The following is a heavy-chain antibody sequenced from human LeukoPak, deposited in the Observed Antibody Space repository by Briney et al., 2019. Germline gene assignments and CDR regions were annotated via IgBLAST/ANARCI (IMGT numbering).Heavy chain of an antibody. CDR3: ARLGSSIDSSTSWFTLHP. J-gene: IGHJ5*02. CDR2: MNPNSGNT. CDR1: GYTFTSYD. D-gene: IGHD2-2*02. Sequence: ASVKVSCKASGYTFTSYDINWVRQATGQGLEWMGWMNPNSGNTGYAQKVQGRVTMTRNTSISTAYMELSSLRSEDTAVYYCARLGSSIDSSTSWFTLHPWGQGTLVTVSS. V-gene: IGHV1-8*01.